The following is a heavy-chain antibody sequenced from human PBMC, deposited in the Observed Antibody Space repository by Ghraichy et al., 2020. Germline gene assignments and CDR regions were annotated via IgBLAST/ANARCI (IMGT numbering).Heavy chain of an antibody. CDR3: AREGVSYSSGWYRGGGIDY. V-gene: IGHV4-4*07. Sequence: SETLSLTCTVSGGSISSYYWSWIRQPAGKGLEWIGRIYTSGSTNYNPSLKSRVTMSVDTSKNQFSLKLSSVTAADTAVYYCAREGVSYSSGWYRGGGIDYWGQGTLVTVSS. CDR1: GGSISSYY. D-gene: IGHD6-19*01. J-gene: IGHJ4*02. CDR2: IYTSGST.